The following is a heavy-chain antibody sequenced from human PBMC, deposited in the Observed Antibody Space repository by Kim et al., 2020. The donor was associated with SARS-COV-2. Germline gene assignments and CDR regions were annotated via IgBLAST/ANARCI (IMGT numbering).Heavy chain of an antibody. D-gene: IGHD3-10*01. V-gene: IGHV4-39*01. CDR2: VYYSGNT. CDR3: AGRWCGSWSPFDP. CDR1: GGSISSTSVY. J-gene: IGHJ5*02. Sequence: SETLSLTCTVSGGSISSTSVYWAWIRQPPGKGLEGIGSVYYSGNTDSNSSLKRRVIISIDTSKKQFSQNLSSMAAAATPVYYVAGRWCGSWSPFDP.